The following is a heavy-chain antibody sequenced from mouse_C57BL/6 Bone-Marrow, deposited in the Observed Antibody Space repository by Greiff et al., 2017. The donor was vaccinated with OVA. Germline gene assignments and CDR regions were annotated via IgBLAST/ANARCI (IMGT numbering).Heavy chain of an antibody. J-gene: IGHJ1*03. Sequence: QVQLQQSGPGLVQPSQSLSITCTVSGFSLTSYGVHWVRQSPGKGLEWLGVIWSGGSTDYNAAFISRLSISKDNSKSQVFFKMNSLQADDTAIYYCARRGLRSYFDVWGTGTTVTVSS. CDR3: ARRGLRSYFDV. V-gene: IGHV2-2*01. CDR1: GFSLTSYG. CDR2: IWSGGST. D-gene: IGHD1-1*01.